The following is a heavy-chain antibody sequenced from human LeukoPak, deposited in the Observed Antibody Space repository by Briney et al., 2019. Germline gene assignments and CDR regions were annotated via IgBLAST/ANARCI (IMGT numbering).Heavy chain of an antibody. Sequence: GGSLRLACAASGFTFSRKTIKWVRQAPGKGLEWVSYISSDSGTIYYADSVRGRFTISRDNAKNSLYLQMNSLRDEDMAVYYCARDNGMTSGWYAGRIDYSYGIDVWGQGTTVTVSS. J-gene: IGHJ6*02. D-gene: IGHD6-19*01. CDR2: ISSDSGTI. V-gene: IGHV3-48*02. CDR1: GFTFSRKT. CDR3: ARDNGMTSGWYAGRIDYSYGIDV.